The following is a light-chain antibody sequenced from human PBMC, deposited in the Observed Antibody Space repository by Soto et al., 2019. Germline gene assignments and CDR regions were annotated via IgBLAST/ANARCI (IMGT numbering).Light chain of an antibody. CDR3: QQYNSYLLT. CDR2: DAS. J-gene: IGKJ4*01. Sequence: DIQMTQSPSTLSASVGDRVTITCRASQSISSWLAWYQQKPGKAPKLLIYDASSLKSGVPSRFSGSGSGTEFTLTISSLQPDDFATYYCQQYNSYLLTFGGGTNVGIK. V-gene: IGKV1-5*01. CDR1: QSISSW.